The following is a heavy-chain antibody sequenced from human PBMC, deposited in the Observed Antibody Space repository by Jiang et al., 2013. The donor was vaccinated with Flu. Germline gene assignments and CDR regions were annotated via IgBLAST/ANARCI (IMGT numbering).Heavy chain of an antibody. Sequence: WAWIRQSPGRGLSGLGVVYHMGAPTTNPSLKSRVTMSVDTSKNQFSLKLTSVTAADTAVYFCARAQKYSGFELPYFDYWGQGALVTASS. V-gene: IGHV4-39*07. CDR3: ARAQKYSGFELPYFDY. CDR2: VYHMGAP. D-gene: IGHD5-12*01. J-gene: IGHJ4*02.